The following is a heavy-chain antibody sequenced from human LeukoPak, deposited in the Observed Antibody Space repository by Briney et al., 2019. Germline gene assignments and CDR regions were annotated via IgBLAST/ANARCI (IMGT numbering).Heavy chain of an antibody. CDR3: ATFTVTTVGGDAFDI. V-gene: IGHV7-4-1*02. Sequence: GASVKVSCKASGYTFTTYAMNWVRQAPGQGLEWMGWINTNTGNPTYAQGFTGRFVFSLDTSVSTAYLQISSLKAEDTAVYYCATFTVTTVGGDAFDIWGQGTMVTVSS. J-gene: IGHJ3*02. CDR2: INTNTGNP. CDR1: GYTFTTYA. D-gene: IGHD4-17*01.